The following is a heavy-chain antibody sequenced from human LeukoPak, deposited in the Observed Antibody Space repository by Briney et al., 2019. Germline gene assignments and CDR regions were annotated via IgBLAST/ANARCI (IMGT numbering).Heavy chain of an antibody. CDR2: IYYSGST. CDR3: ARHSVKAFDI. J-gene: IGHJ3*02. Sequence: SETLSLTCTVSGGSISSYYWSWIRQPPGKGLEWIGHIYYSGSTNYNPSLKSRVTISVDTSNNQFSLKLSSVTAADTAVFYCARHSVKAFDIWGQGTMVTVSS. V-gene: IGHV4-59*08. CDR1: GGSISSYY.